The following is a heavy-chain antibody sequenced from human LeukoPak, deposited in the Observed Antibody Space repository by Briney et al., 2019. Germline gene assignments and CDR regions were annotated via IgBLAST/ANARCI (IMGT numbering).Heavy chain of an antibody. D-gene: IGHD1-26*01. CDR3: ARADRLDGSPYLIGP. J-gene: IGHJ5*02. V-gene: IGHV1-2*02. CDR1: GYSFTDYY. CDR2: INPNNGGT. Sequence: GASVTVSCKPSGYSFTDYYMHWVRQAPGQGLEWMGWINPNNGGTSSAQEFQGRVIMTRDTSINTVYMEVSWLTSDDTAIYYCARADRLDGSPYLIGPWGQGTLVTVSS.